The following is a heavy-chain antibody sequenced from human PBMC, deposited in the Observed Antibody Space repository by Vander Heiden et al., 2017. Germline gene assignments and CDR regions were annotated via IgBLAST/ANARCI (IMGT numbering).Heavy chain of an antibody. CDR2: IYPGDSDT. D-gene: IGHD6-13*01. CDR3: ARRGNSWSDTFDI. CDR1: GYRFTSYW. Sequence: EVQLVQSGAAVKNPGESLQLSCKGSGYRFTSYWIGGVRQMPGKGREWMGIIYPGDSDTRYSPCCQGQVTISADKSISTAYLQWSSLKASDTAMDYCARRGNSWSDTFDIWGQGTMVTVSS. J-gene: IGHJ3*02. V-gene: IGHV5-51*01.